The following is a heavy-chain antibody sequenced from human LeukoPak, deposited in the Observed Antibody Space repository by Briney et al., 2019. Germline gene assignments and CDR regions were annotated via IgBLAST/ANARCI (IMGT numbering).Heavy chain of an antibody. CDR2: ISSSSSYI. CDR1: GFTFSSYE. CDR3: ARGHSGWYPH. D-gene: IGHD6-19*01. J-gene: IGHJ4*02. V-gene: IGHV3-21*01. Sequence: GGSLRLSCAASGFTFSSYEMNWVRQAPGKGLEWVSSISSSSSYIYYADSVKGRFTISRDNAKNSLYLQMNSLRAEDTAVYYCARGHSGWYPHWGQGTLVTVSS.